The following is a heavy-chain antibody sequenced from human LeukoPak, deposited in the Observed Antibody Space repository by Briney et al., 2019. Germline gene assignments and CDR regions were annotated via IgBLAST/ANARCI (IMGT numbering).Heavy chain of an antibody. CDR3: ARNPRLDS. CDR1: GFHFSGFS. V-gene: IGHV3-21*01. Sequence: PGGSLRLSCAASGFHFSGFSMNWVRQAPGKGLEWVASLSLSNSIDYADSVKGRFTITRDNAKKSLYLQMDSLRDEDTAVYYCARNPRLDSWGLGTLVVVSS. J-gene: IGHJ4*02. CDR2: LSLSNSI.